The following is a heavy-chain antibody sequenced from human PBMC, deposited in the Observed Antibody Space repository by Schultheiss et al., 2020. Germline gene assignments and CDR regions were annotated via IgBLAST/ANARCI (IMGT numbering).Heavy chain of an antibody. Sequence: GSLRLSCAASGFTFSRYTLNWVRRAPGKGLEWVSSISAISTYKHYADSVKGRFTISRDNAKNSLYLEMNSLRAEDTAVYYCARDYGDYEGGFDYWGQGTLVNGSS. CDR1: GFTFSRYT. D-gene: IGHD4-17*01. J-gene: IGHJ4*02. V-gene: IGHV3-21*01. CDR2: ISAISTYK. CDR3: ARDYGDYEGGFDY.